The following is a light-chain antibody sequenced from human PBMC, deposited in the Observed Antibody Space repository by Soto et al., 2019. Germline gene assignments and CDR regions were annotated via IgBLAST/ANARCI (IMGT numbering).Light chain of an antibody. CDR2: GAS. J-gene: IGKJ1*01. V-gene: IGKV3-15*01. CDR3: QQYKNWPPWT. Sequence: EIVMTQSPAILSVSPGGRATLSCRASQIVSTNLAWYQQKPGQAPRLLIYGASTRATGVPARFSGSGSGTEFTLTSSRLQSEDFAVYYCQQYKNWPPWTFGQGTNVEIK. CDR1: QIVSTN.